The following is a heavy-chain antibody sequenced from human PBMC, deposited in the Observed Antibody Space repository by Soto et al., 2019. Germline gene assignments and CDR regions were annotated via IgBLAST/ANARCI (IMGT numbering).Heavy chain of an antibody. CDR1: GFSLSTTGVG. CDR2: IYWDNDK. D-gene: IGHD3-10*01. Sequence: GSGPTLVNPTQTLTLTCSFSGFSLSTTGVGVGWIRQSPGKALEWLAIIYWDNDKRYSPSLKSRVTITKDTSKNQVVLTVTNMDPVDTGTYYCARSLWFGELHWGQGALVTVPQ. CDR3: ARSLWFGELH. V-gene: IGHV2-5*02. J-gene: IGHJ4*02.